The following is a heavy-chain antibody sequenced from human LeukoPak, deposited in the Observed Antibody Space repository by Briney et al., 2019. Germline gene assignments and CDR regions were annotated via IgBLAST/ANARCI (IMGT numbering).Heavy chain of an antibody. V-gene: IGHV3-48*03. CDR3: ATEWALAQN. D-gene: IGHD1-26*01. Sequence: GGSLRLSCAASGFTFSSFEMNWVRQAPGKGLEWVSYISSSGNSIYYADSVKGRFTISRDNAKKSLYLQMDSLRAEDTAIYFCATEWALAQNWGQGTLVTVSS. CDR2: ISSSGNSI. CDR1: GFTFSSFE. J-gene: IGHJ4*02.